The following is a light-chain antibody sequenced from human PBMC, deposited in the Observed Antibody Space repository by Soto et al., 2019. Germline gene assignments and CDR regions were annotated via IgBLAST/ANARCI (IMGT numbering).Light chain of an antibody. V-gene: IGLV2-14*03. CDR3: SAYTSSSTVV. Sequence: QSALTQPASVSGSPGQSITISCTGTSSDIGYYNYVSWYQQHPGKAPKAMIYDVSNRPSGVSNRFSGPKSANTASLTISGLQAEDEADYYCSAYTSSSTVVFGTGTKVTVL. CDR2: DVS. J-gene: IGLJ1*01. CDR1: SSDIGYYNY.